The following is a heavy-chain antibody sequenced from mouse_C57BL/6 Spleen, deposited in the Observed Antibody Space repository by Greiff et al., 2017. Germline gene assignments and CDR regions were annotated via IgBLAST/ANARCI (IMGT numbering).Heavy chain of an antibody. Sequence: EVQLVESGPELVKPGASVKMSCKASGYTFTDYNMHWVKQSHGKSLEWIGYINPNNGGTSYNQKFKGKATLTVNKSSSTAYMELRSLTSEDSAVYYCARGDYGGFDYWGQGTTLTVSS. CDR1: GYTFTDYN. D-gene: IGHD1-1*01. CDR3: ARGDYGGFDY. CDR2: INPNNGGT. J-gene: IGHJ2*01. V-gene: IGHV1-22*01.